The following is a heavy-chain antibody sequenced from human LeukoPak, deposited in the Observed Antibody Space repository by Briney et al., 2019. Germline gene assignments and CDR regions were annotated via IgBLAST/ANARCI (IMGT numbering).Heavy chain of an antibody. CDR1: GFTFSDYY. CDR2: ISGGSRYT. D-gene: IGHD3-10*01. Sequence: GGSLRLSCAASGFTFSDYYMSWIRQAPGKGLERVSYISGGSRYTNYADSVKGRFTISRDNSKNTLYLQMNSLRAEDTAVYYCAKRASGSGTSLYYFDYWGQGTLVTVSS. CDR3: AKRASGSGTSLYYFDY. V-gene: IGHV3-11*03. J-gene: IGHJ4*02.